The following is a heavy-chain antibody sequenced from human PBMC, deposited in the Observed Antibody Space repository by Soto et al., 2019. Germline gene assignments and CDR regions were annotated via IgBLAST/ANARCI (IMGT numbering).Heavy chain of an antibody. CDR2: TYYRSKWYN. CDR3: ARALGLSRGRSGSFSY. D-gene: IGHD6-19*01. CDR1: GDSVSSNRAA. Sequence: SQTLSLTCAMSGDSVSSNRAAWNWIRQSPSRGLEWLGRTYYRSKWYNDYAVSVKSRITINPDTSKNQFSLQLNSVTPEDTAVYYCARALGLSRGRSGSFSYWCPGTLVTV. J-gene: IGHJ4*02. V-gene: IGHV6-1*01.